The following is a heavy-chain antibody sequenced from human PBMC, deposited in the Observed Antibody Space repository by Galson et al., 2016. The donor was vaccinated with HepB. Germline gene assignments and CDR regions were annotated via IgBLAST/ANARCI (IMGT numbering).Heavy chain of an antibody. D-gene: IGHD6-19*01. CDR2: LSGNSDDS. CDR3: AKEIPVAGSPPFDY. CDR1: GFTFSSYT. J-gene: IGHJ4*02. V-gene: IGHV3-23*01. Sequence: SLRLSCAASGFTFSSYTMSWIRQAPGKGLEWVSALSGNSDDSYYADSIMGRFTISRDNSKNTLYLQMNSLRAEDTAIYYCAKEIPVAGSPPFDYGGQGTLVTVSS.